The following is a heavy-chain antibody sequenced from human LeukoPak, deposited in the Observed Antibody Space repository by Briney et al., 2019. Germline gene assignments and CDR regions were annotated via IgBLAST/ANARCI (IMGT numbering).Heavy chain of an antibody. D-gene: IGHD1-26*01. CDR2: ISSSGSTI. J-gene: IGHJ4*02. CDR3: ARGFWQLTRGLDY. CDR1: GFTFSSYA. V-gene: IGHV3-48*04. Sequence: GGSLRLSCAASGFTFSSYAMSWVRQAPGKGLEWVSYISSSGSTIYYADSVKGRFTISRDNAKNSLYLQMNSLRAEDTAVYYCARGFWQLTRGLDYWGQGTLVTVSS.